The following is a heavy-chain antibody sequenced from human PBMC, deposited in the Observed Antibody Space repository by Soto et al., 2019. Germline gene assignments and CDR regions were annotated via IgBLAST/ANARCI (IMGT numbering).Heavy chain of an antibody. CDR2: IDPSDSHT. CDR1: GYSLAGYW. J-gene: IGHJ4*02. Sequence: PVESLKISCKGSGYSLAGYWITWVRQNPWKGLEWMGRIDPSDSHTYYSPSFRGHVTISATKSITTVFLQWSSLRASDTAMYYCARQIYDSDTGPHFQYYSDCWGQGTTVNVSS. V-gene: IGHV5-10-1*01. CDR3: ARQIYDSDTGPHFQYYSDC. D-gene: IGHD3-22*01.